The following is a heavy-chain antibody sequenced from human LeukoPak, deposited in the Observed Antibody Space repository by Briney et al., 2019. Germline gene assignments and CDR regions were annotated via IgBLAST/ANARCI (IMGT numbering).Heavy chain of an antibody. CDR2: IYYSGST. CDR1: GGSISSGDYY. Sequence: SQTLSLTCTVSGGSISSGDYYWSWVRQPPGRGLEWIGYIYYSGSTYYNPSLKSRVTISVDTSKNQFSLKLSSVTAADTAVYYCARSAGYSYGYSFDYWGQGTLVTVSS. CDR3: ARSAGYSYGYSFDY. D-gene: IGHD5-18*01. J-gene: IGHJ4*02. V-gene: IGHV4-30-4*01.